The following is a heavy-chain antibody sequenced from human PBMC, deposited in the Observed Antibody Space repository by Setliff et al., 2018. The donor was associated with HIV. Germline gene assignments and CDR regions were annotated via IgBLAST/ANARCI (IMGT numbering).Heavy chain of an antibody. J-gene: IGHJ3*01. CDR1: GGSISSSNW. CDR2: IYHSGST. CDR3: ARAGEYYDSRNYLTRGPTAFDV. Sequence: SETLSLTCAVSGGSISSSNWWSWVRQPPGKGLEWIGEIYHSGSTNYNPSLKSRVTMSVDTSNNQFSLKMTSVTAADTAVYYCARAGEYYDSRNYLTRGPTAFDVWGQGTVVTVS. D-gene: IGHD3-16*01. V-gene: IGHV4-4*02.